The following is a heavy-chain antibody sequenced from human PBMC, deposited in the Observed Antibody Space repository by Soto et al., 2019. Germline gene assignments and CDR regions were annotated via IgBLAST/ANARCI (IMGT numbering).Heavy chain of an antibody. CDR1: GFTFSNYE. J-gene: IGHJ6*03. D-gene: IGHD6-13*01. V-gene: IGHV3-64*01. CDR2: ISNNGAHT. CDR3: ARRGYGSRWPNVYMDV. Sequence: EAQLVESGGGLVQPGGSLRLSCAASGFTFSNYEMHWVRQAPGKGLEYVSGISNNGAHTDYAKSVKGRFTISRDNSENTVYLQMGRLRAEDMALYYCARRGYGSRWPNVYMDVWGKGTTVTVSS.